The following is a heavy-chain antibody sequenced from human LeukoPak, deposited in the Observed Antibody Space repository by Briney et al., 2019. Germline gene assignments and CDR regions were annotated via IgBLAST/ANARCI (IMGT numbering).Heavy chain of an antibody. V-gene: IGHV7-4-1*02. J-gene: IGHJ4*02. CDR2: INTNTGNP. CDR3: ARRGLPPPGVGDY. CDR1: GYTFSTYA. Sequence: ASVKVSCKASGYTFSTYAMNWVRQAPGQGLEWMGWINTNTGNPTYAQGFTGRYVFSLDTSVSTAYLQISSLTAEDTAVYYCARRGLPPPGVGDYWGQGTLVTVSS. D-gene: IGHD3-16*01.